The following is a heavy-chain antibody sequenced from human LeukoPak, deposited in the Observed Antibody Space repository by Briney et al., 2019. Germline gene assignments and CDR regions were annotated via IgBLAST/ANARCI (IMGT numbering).Heavy chain of an antibody. D-gene: IGHD3-22*01. J-gene: IGHJ4*02. CDR1: GGTFCSYV. CDR3: ASGAYVDSRGYSFAY. CDR2: IIPIFGTA. Sequence: ASVKVSCKASGGTFCSYVISWVRQAPGQGLEWMGGIIPIFGTANYAQKFQGRVTITADESTSTAYMELSSLRSEDTAVYYCASGAYVDSRGYSFAYWGQGTLVTVSS. V-gene: IGHV1-69*13.